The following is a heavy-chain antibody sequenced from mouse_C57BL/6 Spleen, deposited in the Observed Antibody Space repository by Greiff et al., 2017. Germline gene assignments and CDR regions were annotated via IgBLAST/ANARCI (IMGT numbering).Heavy chain of an antibody. Sequence: QVQLQQPGAELVRPGTSVKLSCKASGYTFTSYWMHWVKQRPGQGLEWIGVIDPSDSYTNYNQKFKGKATLTVDTSSSTAYMQLSSLTSEDSAVYYCAKGGGTWRDAMDYWGQGTSVTVSS. CDR1: GYTFTSYW. D-gene: IGHD3-3*01. CDR2: IDPSDSYT. CDR3: AKGGGTWRDAMDY. V-gene: IGHV1-59*01. J-gene: IGHJ4*01.